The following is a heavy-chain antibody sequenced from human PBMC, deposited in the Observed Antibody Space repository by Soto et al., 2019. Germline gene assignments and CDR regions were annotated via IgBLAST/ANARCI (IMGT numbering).Heavy chain of an antibody. J-gene: IGHJ4*02. Sequence: QVQLQQWGAGLLKPSETLSLTCAVYGGSFSGYYWSWIRQPPGKGLEWIGEINHSGSTNYNPSLTGRVTISVDTSKNQSSLKLSSVTAADTAVYYFARGDYGDYWGQVTLVTVSS. CDR1: GGSFSGYY. CDR2: INHSGST. CDR3: ARGDYGDY. V-gene: IGHV4-34*01.